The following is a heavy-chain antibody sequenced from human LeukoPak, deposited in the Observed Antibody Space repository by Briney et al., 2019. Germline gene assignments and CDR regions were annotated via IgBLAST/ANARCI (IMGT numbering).Heavy chain of an antibody. V-gene: IGHV4-39*01. D-gene: IGHD2-2*01. CDR3: ATLILLCHYY. J-gene: IGHJ4*02. Sequence: PGGSLRLSCAASGFTFSSYSMDWVRQAPGKGLEWIGTIFYSGSTYYNPSLKSRVTLSVDTSKNQYSLKLSSVTAADTAVYYCATLILLCHYYWGQGTLVTVSS. CDR2: IFYSGST. CDR1: GFTFSSYSMD.